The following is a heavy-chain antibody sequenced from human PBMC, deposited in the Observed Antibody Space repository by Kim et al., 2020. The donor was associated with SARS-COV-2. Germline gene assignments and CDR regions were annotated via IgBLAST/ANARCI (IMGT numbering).Heavy chain of an antibody. Sequence: YALSVQGRITINPDTSKNQCSLQRNSVTPEDTAVYYCARDRQRAGTGVDYWGQGTLVTVSS. CDR3: ARDRQRAGTGVDY. D-gene: IGHD6-19*01. V-gene: IGHV6-1*01. J-gene: IGHJ4*02.